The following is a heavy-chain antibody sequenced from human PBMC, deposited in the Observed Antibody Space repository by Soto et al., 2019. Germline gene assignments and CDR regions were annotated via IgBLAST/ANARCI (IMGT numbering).Heavy chain of an antibody. CDR3: AKDSEMATINLFDP. D-gene: IGHD5-12*01. CDR1: GLHFSSHA. Sequence: GGPLSLSCASSGLHFSSHAMSWVRLAPGKGLEWVSAISGSGGSTYYADSVKGRFTISRDNSKNTLYLQMNSLRAEDTAGYYCAKDSEMATINLFDPWGQGTLVTFSS. CDR2: ISGSGGST. J-gene: IGHJ5*02. V-gene: IGHV3-23*01.